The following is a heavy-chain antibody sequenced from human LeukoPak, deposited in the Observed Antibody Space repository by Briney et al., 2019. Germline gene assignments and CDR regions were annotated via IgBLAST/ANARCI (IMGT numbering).Heavy chain of an antibody. CDR3: ARDIVAAGLFFDY. J-gene: IGHJ4*02. V-gene: IGHV3-11*04. D-gene: IGHD6-13*01. CDR2: IRGSGGDI. CDR1: GFTFSDYY. Sequence: PGGSLRLSCAASGFTFSDYYMGWIRQAPRKGLEWVSYIRGSGGDIHYADSVKGRFTISRDNAKSSLYLQMNSLRAEDTAVYYCARDIVAAGLFFDYWGQGTLATVSS.